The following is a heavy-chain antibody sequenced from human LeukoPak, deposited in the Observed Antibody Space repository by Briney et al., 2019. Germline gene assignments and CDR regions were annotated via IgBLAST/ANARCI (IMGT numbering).Heavy chain of an antibody. D-gene: IGHD3-22*01. CDR3: ARYDSSGYLAAVDY. CDR2: IYYSGST. J-gene: IGHJ4*02. Sequence: SETLSLTCTVSGYSISSGYYWGWIRQPPGKGLEWIGYIYYSGSTTYNPSLKSRVTISVDTSKNQFSLKLTSVTAADTAVYYCARYDSSGYLAAVDYWGQGTLVTVSS. CDR1: GYSISSGYY. V-gene: IGHV4-38-2*02.